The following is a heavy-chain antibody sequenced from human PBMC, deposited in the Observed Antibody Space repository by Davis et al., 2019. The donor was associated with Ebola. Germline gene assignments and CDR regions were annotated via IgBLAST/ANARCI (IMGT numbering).Heavy chain of an antibody. CDR2: IIPILGKG. D-gene: IGHD3-3*01. Sequence: AASVKVSYKSSGGTFSNSPISWVRQAPGQGLEWMGRIIPILGKGDYAQKFQDRVTITADRSSSTAYMELRSLRSEDTATYYCAREGSPSFGVDVWGQGTTVTVSS. CDR3: AREGSPSFGVDV. J-gene: IGHJ6*02. V-gene: IGHV1-69*04. CDR1: GGTFSNSP.